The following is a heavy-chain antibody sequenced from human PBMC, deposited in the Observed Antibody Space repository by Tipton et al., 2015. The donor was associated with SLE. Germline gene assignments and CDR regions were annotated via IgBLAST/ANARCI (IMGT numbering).Heavy chain of an antibody. J-gene: IGHJ4*02. V-gene: IGHV4-34*01. CDR1: GGSFSGYY. CDR3: ARHGYGGY. CDR2: INHSGST. D-gene: IGHD3-16*01. Sequence: TLSLTCTVSGGSFSGYYWSWIRQPPGKGLEWIGEINHSGSTNYNPSLKSRVTISIDTSKNQFSLKLSSVTAADTAVYYCARHGYGGYWGRGTLVTVSS.